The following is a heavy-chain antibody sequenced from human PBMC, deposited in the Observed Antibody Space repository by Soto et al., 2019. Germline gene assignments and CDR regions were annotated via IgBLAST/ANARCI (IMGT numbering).Heavy chain of an antibody. V-gene: IGHV5-51*01. D-gene: IGHD3-3*01. CDR3: ARHGRGIFGVVTGMDV. CDR1: GYSFTSYW. J-gene: IGHJ6*02. Sequence: PGESLKISCKGSGYSFTSYWIGWVRQMPGKGLEWMGIIYPGDSDTRYSPSFQGQVTISADKSISTAYPQWSSLMASDTAMYYCARHGRGIFGVVTGMDVWGQGTTVTVSS. CDR2: IYPGDSDT.